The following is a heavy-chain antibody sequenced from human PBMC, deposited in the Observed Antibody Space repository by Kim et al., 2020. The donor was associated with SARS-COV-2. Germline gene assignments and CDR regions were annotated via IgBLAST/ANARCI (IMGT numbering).Heavy chain of an antibody. D-gene: IGHD3-10*01. Sequence: GGSLRLSCAASGLTFSSSAMSWVRQAPGKGLEWVSCISASGGSTYYADSMKGRFSISRDNSKNTLFLQMNSLTAEDTAVYYCAKALPRESFGDQMRLTVAMDVWGQGTTVTVSS. J-gene: IGHJ6*02. CDR3: AKALPRESFGDQMRLTVAMDV. CDR2: ISASGGST. CDR1: GLTFSSSA. V-gene: IGHV3-23*01.